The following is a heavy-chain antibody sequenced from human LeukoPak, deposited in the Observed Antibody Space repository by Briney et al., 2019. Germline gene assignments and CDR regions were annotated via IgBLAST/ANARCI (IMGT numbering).Heavy chain of an antibody. Sequence: SETLPLTCTVSGGSISSGGYYWSWIRQHPGKGLEWIGYIYYSGSTYYNPSLKSRVTISVDTSKNQFSLKLSSVTAADTAVYYCARSSPPRFDPWGQGTLVTVSS. CDR2: IYYSGST. V-gene: IGHV4-31*03. J-gene: IGHJ5*02. CDR1: GGSISSGGYY. D-gene: IGHD6-13*01. CDR3: ARSSPPRFDP.